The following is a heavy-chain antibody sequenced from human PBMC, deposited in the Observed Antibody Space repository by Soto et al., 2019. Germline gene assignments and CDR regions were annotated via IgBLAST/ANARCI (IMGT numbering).Heavy chain of an antibody. CDR2: IYYSGST. V-gene: IGHV4-31*03. CDR1: GGSISSGGYY. Sequence: QVQLQESGPGLVKPSQTLSLTCTVSGGSISSGGYYWSWIRQHPGKGLEWIGYIYYSGSTYYNPSLKSRVTISADTSKNQFSLKLSSVTAADTAVYYCARDRAVAGPGWFDPWGQGTLVTVSS. D-gene: IGHD6-19*01. J-gene: IGHJ5*02. CDR3: ARDRAVAGPGWFDP.